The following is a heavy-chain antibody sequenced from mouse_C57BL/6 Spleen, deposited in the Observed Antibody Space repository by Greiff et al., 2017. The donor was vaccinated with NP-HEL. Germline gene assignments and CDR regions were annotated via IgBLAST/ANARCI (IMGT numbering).Heavy chain of an antibody. CDR3: ATDYCGSSYYAMDY. CDR2: ISSGSSTI. CDR1: GFTFSDYG. D-gene: IGHD1-1*01. J-gene: IGHJ4*01. V-gene: IGHV5-17*01. Sequence: EVQLVESGGGLVKPGGSLKLSCAASGFTFSDYGMHWVRQAPEKGLEWVAYISSGSSTIYYADTVKGRFTISRDNAKNTLFLQMTSLRSEDTAMYYCATDYCGSSYYAMDYWGQGTSVTVSS.